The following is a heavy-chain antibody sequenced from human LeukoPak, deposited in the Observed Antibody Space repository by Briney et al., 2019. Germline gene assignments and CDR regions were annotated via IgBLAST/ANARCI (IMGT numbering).Heavy chain of an antibody. CDR3: ARGAFRGLNYFDY. Sequence: PSETLSLTCTVSGGSISSYYWSWIRQPPGKGLEWIGYIYYSGGTNYNPSLKSRVTISVDTSKNQFSLKLSSVTAADTAVYYCARGAFRGLNYFDYWGQGTLVTVSS. CDR2: IYYSGGT. J-gene: IGHJ4*02. V-gene: IGHV4-59*01. CDR1: GGSISSYY. D-gene: IGHD2/OR15-2a*01.